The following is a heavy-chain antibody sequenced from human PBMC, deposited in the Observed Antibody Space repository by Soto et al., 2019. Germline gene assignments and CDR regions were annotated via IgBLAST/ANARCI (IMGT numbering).Heavy chain of an antibody. CDR2: ISYDGSNK. Sequence: GGSLRLSCAASGFTFSSYAMHWVRQAPGKGLEWVAVISYDGSNKYYADSVKGRFTISRDNSKNTLYLQMNSLRAEDTAVYYCARDQCSGGSCYSPFYYYYGMDVWGQGTTVTVS. CDR3: ARDQCSGGSCYSPFYYYYGMDV. V-gene: IGHV3-30-3*01. CDR1: GFTFSSYA. D-gene: IGHD2-15*01. J-gene: IGHJ6*02.